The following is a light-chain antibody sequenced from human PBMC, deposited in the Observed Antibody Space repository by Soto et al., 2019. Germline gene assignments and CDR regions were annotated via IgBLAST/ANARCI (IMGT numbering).Light chain of an antibody. CDR2: KAS. Sequence: DVQMTQSPSTLSASVGDRVTITCRASQTIGSLLAWYQQKPGKAPNLLIYKASSLESGVPSRFSGSGFGTEFTLTITGLQPDDFATYYCQHYISWAFGQGTKVEI. CDR1: QTIGSL. J-gene: IGKJ1*01. V-gene: IGKV1-5*03. CDR3: QHYISWA.